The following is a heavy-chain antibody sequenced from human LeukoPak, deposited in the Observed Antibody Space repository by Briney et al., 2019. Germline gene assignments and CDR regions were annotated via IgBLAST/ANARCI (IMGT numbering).Heavy chain of an antibody. CDR1: GFTFGGYG. CDR2: IAYDGSRA. V-gene: IGHV3-33*01. CDR3: TRYNNDLFDY. Sequence: PGGSLRLSCAGSGFTFGGYGMHWFRQTPGKGLEWVAVIAYDGSRAFYADSVKGRFTISRDNPKNTMSVQMDDLRAEDTAVYYCTRYNNDLFDYWGQGTLVTVSS. D-gene: IGHD1-14*01. J-gene: IGHJ4*02.